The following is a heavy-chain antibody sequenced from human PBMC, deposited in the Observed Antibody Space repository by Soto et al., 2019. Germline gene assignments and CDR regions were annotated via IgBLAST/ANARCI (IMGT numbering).Heavy chain of an antibody. V-gene: IGHV3-23*01. Sequence: EVQLLESGGGLVQPGGSLRLSCAASGFTFISYAMSWVRQAPGKGLEWVSVISGSGASTYYADPVRGRFTISRDNSNNTLFRQINSRRAEDTAVYYCAKDRDGAAAGPTKFYGMDVWGQGTTVTGSS. CDR2: ISGSGAST. D-gene: IGHD6-13*01. CDR1: GFTFISYA. CDR3: AKDRDGAAAGPTKFYGMDV. J-gene: IGHJ6*02.